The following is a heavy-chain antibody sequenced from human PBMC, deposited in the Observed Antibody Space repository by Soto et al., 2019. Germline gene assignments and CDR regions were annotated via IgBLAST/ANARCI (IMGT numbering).Heavy chain of an antibody. V-gene: IGHV3-7*01. CDR2: IKQDGSKA. J-gene: IGHJ4*02. D-gene: IGHD2-15*01. CDR1: GFTIRSYG. Sequence: SCKASGFTIRSYGITWVRQAPGKGLEWVANIKQDGSKAQYLESVRGRFTISRDNSKSSVYLQMNSLRAEDTALYYCARDFYGGFSYGPGDSWGQGTLVTVSS. CDR3: ARDFYGGFSYGPGDS.